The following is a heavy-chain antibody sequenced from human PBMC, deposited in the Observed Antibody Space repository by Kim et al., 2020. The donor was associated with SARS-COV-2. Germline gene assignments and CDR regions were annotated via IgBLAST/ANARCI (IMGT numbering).Heavy chain of an antibody. CDR3: ASGYYYDSSGFWH. CDR2: ISYDGSNK. V-gene: IGHV3-30*03. D-gene: IGHD3-22*01. J-gene: IGHJ4*02. Sequence: GGSLRLSCAASGFTFSSYGMHWVRQAPGKGLEWVAVISYDGSNKYYADSVKGRFTISRDNSKNTLYLQMNSLRAEDTAVYYCASGYYYDSSGFWHWGQGTLVTVSS. CDR1: GFTFSSYG.